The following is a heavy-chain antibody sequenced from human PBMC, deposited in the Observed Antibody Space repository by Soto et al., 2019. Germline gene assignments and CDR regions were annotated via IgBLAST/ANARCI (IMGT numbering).Heavy chain of an antibody. CDR1: GFTFSSYA. CDR3: VKGAYTYVGGTTYFHY. Sequence: PGGSLRLSCAASGFTFSSYAMSWVRQAPGKGLEWVSGISWNSGRIGYAGSVKGRFTISRDNAKNSLYLQMNSLRAEDTALYYCVKGAYTYVGGTTYFHYWGQGTLVTVSS. V-gene: IGHV3-9*01. D-gene: IGHD5-18*01. CDR2: ISWNSGRI. J-gene: IGHJ4*02.